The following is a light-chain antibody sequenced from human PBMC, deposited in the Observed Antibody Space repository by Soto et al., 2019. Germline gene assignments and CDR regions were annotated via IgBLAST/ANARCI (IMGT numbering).Light chain of an antibody. CDR3: QQYKSYPST. Sequence: DIQMTQFPSTLSASVGDRVTITCRARQSISSWLAWYQQKPGKAPKLLIYDASSLESGVPSRFSGSGSGTEFTLTISSLQPDDFATFYCQQYKSYPSTFGQGTKVDIK. V-gene: IGKV1-5*01. J-gene: IGKJ1*01. CDR2: DAS. CDR1: QSISSW.